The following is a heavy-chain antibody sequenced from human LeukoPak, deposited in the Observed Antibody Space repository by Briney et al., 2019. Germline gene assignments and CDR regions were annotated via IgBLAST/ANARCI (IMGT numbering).Heavy chain of an antibody. V-gene: IGHV4-59*08. Sequence: PSETLSLTCTVSGGSISDYYWSWIRQPPGKGLEWIGFVYNTGGTDYNPSLESRVTVALDTSKSQFSLILSSLTVADTAVYYCARDYSDSSGYSPFQHWGQGTLVTVSS. D-gene: IGHD3-22*01. CDR3: ARDYSDSSGYSPFQH. J-gene: IGHJ1*01. CDR2: VYNTGGT. CDR1: GGSISDYY.